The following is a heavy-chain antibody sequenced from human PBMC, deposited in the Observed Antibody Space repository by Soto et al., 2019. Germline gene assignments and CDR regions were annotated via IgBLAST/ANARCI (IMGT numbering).Heavy chain of an antibody. V-gene: IGHV4-30-4*01. J-gene: IGHJ4*02. CDR3: ASAVRGSYYDY. Sequence: QVQLQESGPGLVKPSQTLSLTCTVSGGSISSGDYYWSWIRQPPGKGLEWIGYIYYSGSTYYSPSLKSRVTISVDASRNQFTLKLSSATAADTAVYYCASAVRGSYYDYWGQGTLVTVSS. CDR2: IYYSGST. CDR1: GGSISSGDYY. D-gene: IGHD1-26*01.